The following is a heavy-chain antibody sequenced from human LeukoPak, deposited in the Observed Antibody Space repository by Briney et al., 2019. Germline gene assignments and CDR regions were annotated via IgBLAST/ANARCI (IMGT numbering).Heavy chain of an antibody. Sequence: ASVKVSCKASGYTFTSYGISWVRQAPGQGLEWMGWISAYDGNTNYAQKLQGRVTRTTDTSTSTAYMELRSLRSDDTAVYYCARDRGDYVWGSYRPEDYDAFDIWGQGTMVTVSS. D-gene: IGHD3-16*02. CDR3: ARDRGDYVWGSYRPEDYDAFDI. V-gene: IGHV1-18*01. J-gene: IGHJ3*02. CDR1: GYTFTSYG. CDR2: ISAYDGNT.